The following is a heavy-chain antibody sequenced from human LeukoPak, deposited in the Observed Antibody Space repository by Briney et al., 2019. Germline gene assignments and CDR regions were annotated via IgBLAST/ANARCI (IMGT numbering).Heavy chain of an antibody. V-gene: IGHV4-4*07. CDR2: IYTSGST. D-gene: IGHD6-19*01. Sequence: PSETLSLTCTVPGGSISNYYWTWIRQPAGKGLEWIGRIYTSGSTNYSPSLKSRVTMSVDTSKNQLSMKLSSVTAADTAVYYCARDLRAVAGSFDYWGQGTLVTVSS. CDR3: ARDLRAVAGSFDY. J-gene: IGHJ4*02. CDR1: GGSISNYY.